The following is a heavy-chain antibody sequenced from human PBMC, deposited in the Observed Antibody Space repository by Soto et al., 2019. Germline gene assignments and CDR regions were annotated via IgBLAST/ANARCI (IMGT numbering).Heavy chain of an antibody. CDR2: INPSGGST. J-gene: IGHJ4*02. D-gene: IGHD2-8*01. CDR1: GYTFTSYY. CDR3: SRDPLMAGNGDYFDY. V-gene: IGHV1-46*01. Sequence: ASVKVSCKPSGYTFTSYYIHWVRQAPGQGLEWMGIINPSGGSTSYAQKLQGRVTMTRDTSTSTVYMELSSLRSEDTAVYYCSRDPLMAGNGDYFDYWGQGTPVTVSS.